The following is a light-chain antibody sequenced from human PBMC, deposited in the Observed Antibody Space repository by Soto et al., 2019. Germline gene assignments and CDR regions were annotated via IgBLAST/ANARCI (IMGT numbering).Light chain of an antibody. CDR2: KAS. CDR1: QSISSW. CDR3: QHYIRCPFT. V-gene: IGKV1-5*03. J-gene: IGKJ4*01. Sequence: DMQMTRSPSTRSVSLIDIASVTVLASQSISSWLAWYQQKPGKAPKLLIYKASSLESGVPSRFSGSGSGTEFTLTISSLQPEDFAAYFCQHYIRCPFTFGGGTKVDIK.